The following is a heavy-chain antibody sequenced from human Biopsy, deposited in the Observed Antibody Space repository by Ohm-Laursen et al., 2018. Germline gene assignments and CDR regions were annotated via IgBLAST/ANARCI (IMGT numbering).Heavy chain of an antibody. D-gene: IGHD5-24*01. CDR2: IYFTGRT. V-gene: IGHV4-59*12. Sequence: TLSLTCTVSGGPIDSYYWSWIRQPPGKALEWIGYIYFTGRTSYNPSLKSRVTISVNTSKKHFSLRLISVAAADTAVYYCASAGYNPDWNFDLWGRGTRVTVSS. J-gene: IGHJ2*01. CDR3: ASAGYNPDWNFDL. CDR1: GGPIDSYY.